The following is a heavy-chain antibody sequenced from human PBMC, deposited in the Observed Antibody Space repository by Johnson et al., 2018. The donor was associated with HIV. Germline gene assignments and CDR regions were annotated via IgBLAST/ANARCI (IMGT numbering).Heavy chain of an antibody. CDR2: ISGSGGST. CDR1: GFTFSSYA. D-gene: IGHD3-22*01. V-gene: IGHV3-23*04. CDR3: ARVYHSSGYCDVFDI. Sequence: VQLVESGGGLVQPGGSLRLSCAASGFTFSSYAMSWVRQAPGKGLEWVSAISGSGGSTYYADSVKGRFTISRDNSNNTLYLQMNSLRDEDMAMYYCARVYHSSGYCDVFDIWGQGTMVTVSS. J-gene: IGHJ3*02.